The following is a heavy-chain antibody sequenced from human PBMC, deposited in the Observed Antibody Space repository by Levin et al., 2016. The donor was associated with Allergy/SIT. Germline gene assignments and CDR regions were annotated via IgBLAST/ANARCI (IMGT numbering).Heavy chain of an antibody. J-gene: IGHJ4*02. Sequence: GESLKISCAASGFTFSSAWLSWVRQAPGKGLEWVGRIKSKTDGGTADYAAPVKGRFTISRDDSKNTLFLQMSSLKTEDTAVYYCTTREPARGVVIIRWGQGTLVTVSS. CDR2: IKSKTDGGTA. D-gene: IGHD3-10*01. V-gene: IGHV3-15*01. CDR1: GFTFSSAW. CDR3: TTREPARGVVIIR.